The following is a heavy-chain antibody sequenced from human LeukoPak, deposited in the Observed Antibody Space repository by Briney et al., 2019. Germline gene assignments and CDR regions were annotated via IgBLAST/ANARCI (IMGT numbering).Heavy chain of an antibody. CDR1: GGSISSYC. CDR2: IYYSGST. Sequence: SETLSLTCTVSGGSISSYCWSWIRQPPGKGLEWIGYIYYSGSTNYNPSLKSRVTISVDTSKNQFSLKLSSVTAADTAVYYCASSVTMDAFDIWGQGTMVTVSS. J-gene: IGHJ3*02. CDR3: ASSVTMDAFDI. V-gene: IGHV4-59*01. D-gene: IGHD4-17*01.